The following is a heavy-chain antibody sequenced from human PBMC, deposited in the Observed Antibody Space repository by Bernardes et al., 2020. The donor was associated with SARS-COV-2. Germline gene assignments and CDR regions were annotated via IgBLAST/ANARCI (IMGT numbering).Heavy chain of an antibody. CDR1: GGTFSSYA. Sequence: SVKVSCKASGGTFSSYAISWVRQAPGQGLEWMGGIIPIFGTANYAQKFQGRVTITADESTSTAYMELSILRSEDTGVYYCDSIVWGTTYDFWSGYYTDRGMIVGGQGTKVTVS. J-gene: IGHJ6*02. CDR3: DSIVWGTTYDFWSGYYTDRGMIV. CDR2: IIPIFGTA. V-gene: IGHV1-69*13. D-gene: IGHD3-3*01.